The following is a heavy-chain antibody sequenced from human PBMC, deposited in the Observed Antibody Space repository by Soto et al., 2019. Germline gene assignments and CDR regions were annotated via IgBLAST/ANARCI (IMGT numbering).Heavy chain of an antibody. CDR2: INHSGST. V-gene: IGHV4-34*01. D-gene: IGHD2-8*02. CDR1: GVSFSGYS. J-gene: IGHJ4*02. CDR3: ARDKITGLFDY. Sequence: SETLSLTCAVDGVSFSGYSWTWIRQPPGTGLEWVGEINHSGSTNYNPSLKSRVTISVDTSKNQFSLKLTSVTAADTAVYYCARDKITGLFDYWGKGTLVTVS.